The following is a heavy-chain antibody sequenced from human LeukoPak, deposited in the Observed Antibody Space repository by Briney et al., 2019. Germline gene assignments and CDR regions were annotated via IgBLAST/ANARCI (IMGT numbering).Heavy chain of an antibody. Sequence: RGSLRLSCAASGFTFSSYEMNWVRQAPGKGLEWVSAISGSGGSTYYADSVKGRFTISRDNSKNTLYLQMNSLRAEDTAVYYCAKSRFGGVIVDFDYWGQGTLVTVSS. CDR1: GFTFSSYE. D-gene: IGHD3-16*02. CDR2: ISGSGGST. J-gene: IGHJ4*02. CDR3: AKSRFGGVIVDFDY. V-gene: IGHV3-23*01.